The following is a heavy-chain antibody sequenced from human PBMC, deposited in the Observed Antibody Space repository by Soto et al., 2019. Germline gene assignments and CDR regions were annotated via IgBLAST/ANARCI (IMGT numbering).Heavy chain of an antibody. D-gene: IGHD1-20*01. J-gene: IGHJ4*02. V-gene: IGHV3-53*01. CDR3: ARGLGREYQDNRNYFHLDY. CDR1: GFTVSGSY. CDR2: LYPNGAA. Sequence: GGSLRLSCAASGFTVSGSYLTWVRQAPGKGLKWVSVLYPNGAAFYADSVKVRFTISTDNSQNSVYLQMNTLRAEDTATYYCARGLGREYQDNRNYFHLDYWGQGTPVTVSS.